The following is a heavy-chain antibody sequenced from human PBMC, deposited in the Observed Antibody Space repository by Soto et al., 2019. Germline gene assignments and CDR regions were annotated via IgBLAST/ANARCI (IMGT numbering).Heavy chain of an antibody. Sequence: ASVKVSCKASGYTFTSYDINWVRQATGQGLEWMGWMNPNSGNTGYAQKFQGRVTMTRNTSISTAYMELSSLRSEDTAVYYCARGLFFEDIVVVTAAIKDNYYYYMDVWGKGTTVTVSS. CDR3: ARGLFFEDIVVVTAAIKDNYYYYMDV. D-gene: IGHD2-2*01. CDR2: MNPNSGNT. CDR1: GYTFTSYD. V-gene: IGHV1-8*01. J-gene: IGHJ6*03.